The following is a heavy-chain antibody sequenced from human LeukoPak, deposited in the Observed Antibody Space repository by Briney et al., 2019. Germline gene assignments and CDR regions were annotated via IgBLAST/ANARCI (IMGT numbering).Heavy chain of an antibody. V-gene: IGHV5-51*01. CDR1: GYTFTNYW. CDR3: ARQLCTGGTCYLDF. CDR2: IYPFDSDT. Sequence: GESLKISCKGSGYTFTNYWIVWVRPMPGKGLEWMGIIYPFDSDTRYRPSFQGQVAISADKSISTAYLQWSSLKASDIAMYYCARQLCTGGTCYLDFWGQGTLVTVSS. J-gene: IGHJ4*02. D-gene: IGHD2-15*01.